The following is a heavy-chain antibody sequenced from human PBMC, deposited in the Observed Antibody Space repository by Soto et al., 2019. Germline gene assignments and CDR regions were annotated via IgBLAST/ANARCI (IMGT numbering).Heavy chain of an antibody. CDR2: IYSGGGT. Sequence: EVQLVESGGGSVQPGGSLRLSCAVSGFTVSTSFVSWVRQPPGKGLEWVSVIYSGGGTYYADSVKGRFTISRDNSXHMLYLQMNSLRVEDTAVYYCAREPGPYTPNWFDPWGRGTLVTVSS. D-gene: IGHD5-18*01. CDR3: AREPGPYTPNWFDP. V-gene: IGHV3-66*01. J-gene: IGHJ5*02. CDR1: GFTVSTSF.